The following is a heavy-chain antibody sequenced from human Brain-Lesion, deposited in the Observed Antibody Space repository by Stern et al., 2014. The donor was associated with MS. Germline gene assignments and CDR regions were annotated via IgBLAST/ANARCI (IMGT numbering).Heavy chain of an antibody. CDR1: GGSITSGRYY. V-gene: IGHV4-61*02. CDR3: ARADSSVSGTPFDY. D-gene: IGHD3-10*01. CDR2: IYTSGGT. J-gene: IGHJ4*02. Sequence: VQLVESGPGLVRPSQTLSLTCTASGGSITSGRYYWTRIRPTAGQGLDWIGRIYTSGGTNYNPSFESRVTVSMDTSSNHFSLQLSSVTVADTAVYFCARADSSVSGTPFDYWGQGTLVAV.